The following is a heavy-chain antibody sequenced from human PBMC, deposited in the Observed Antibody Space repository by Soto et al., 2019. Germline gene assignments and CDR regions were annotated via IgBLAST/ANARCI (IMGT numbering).Heavy chain of an antibody. CDR2: ISGSGGST. J-gene: IGHJ2*01. Sequence: EVQLLESGGGLVQPGGSLRLSCAASGFTFSSYAMSWVRQAPGKGLEWVSAISGSGGSTYYADSVKGRFTISRDNSKNPLYLQMNSLRAEDTAVYYCAKEYSVSYTVPRLWYFDLWGRGTLVTVSS. D-gene: IGHD3-16*01. CDR3: AKEYSVSYTVPRLWYFDL. CDR1: GFTFSSYA. V-gene: IGHV3-23*01.